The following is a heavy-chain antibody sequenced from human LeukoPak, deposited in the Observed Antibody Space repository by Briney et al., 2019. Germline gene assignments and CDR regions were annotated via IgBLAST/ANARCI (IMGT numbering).Heavy chain of an antibody. V-gene: IGHV3-7*03. CDR1: GFTFSSYW. Sequence: GGSLRLSCAASGFTFSSYWMSWVREAPGKGLEWVANIKQDGSEKYYMDSVKGRLTVSRDNAKNSVYLQMNSLRAEDTAVYYCATSRSFDYWGQGTLVTVSS. CDR2: IKQDGSEK. J-gene: IGHJ4*02. CDR3: ATSRSFDY.